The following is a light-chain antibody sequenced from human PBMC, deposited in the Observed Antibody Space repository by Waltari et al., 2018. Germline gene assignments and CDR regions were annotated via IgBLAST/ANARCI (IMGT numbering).Light chain of an antibody. J-gene: IGLJ2*01. V-gene: IGLV3-1*01. Sequence: SYDLTQTPSVSVSPGQTATITCPGDKLGDQFAYWYQQKPVQSPVLVIYQDRKRPSGIPGRFSGSNSGNIATLTISGTQTLDEADYYCQAWDSTTGVVFGGGTKLTVL. CDR2: QDR. CDR1: KLGDQF. CDR3: QAWDSTTGVV.